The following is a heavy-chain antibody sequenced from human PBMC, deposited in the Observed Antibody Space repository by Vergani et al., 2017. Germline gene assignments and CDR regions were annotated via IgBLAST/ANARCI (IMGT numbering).Heavy chain of an antibody. CDR1: GFTSSYYG. D-gene: IGHD1-26*01. V-gene: IGHV3-30*03. Sequence: QVHLVESGGGVVQPGRSLRLSCVVSGFTSSYYGMHWVRQAPGKGLEWVAVISYDGTQKYYADSVKGRFTISRDNSKRTLYLQMNSLRTEDTAVYYCATKSSGTRGYQIGYFREWGQGTLVTVSS. CDR2: ISYDGTQK. J-gene: IGHJ1*01. CDR3: ATKSSGTRGYQIGYFRE.